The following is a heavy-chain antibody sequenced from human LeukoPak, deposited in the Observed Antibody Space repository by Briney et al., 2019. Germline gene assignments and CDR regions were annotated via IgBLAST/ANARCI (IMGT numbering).Heavy chain of an antibody. D-gene: IGHD3-22*01. V-gene: IGHV3-66*02. J-gene: IGHJ4*02. CDR1: GFTVSSNY. CDR3: ARVSGYYQPNFDY. Sequence: GGSLRLSCAASGFTVSSNYMSWVRQAPGKGLEWVSVIYSGGSTYYADSVKGRFTISRDNSKNTLYLQMNSLRAEDTAVYYCARVSGYYQPNFDYWGQGTLVTASS. CDR2: IYSGGST.